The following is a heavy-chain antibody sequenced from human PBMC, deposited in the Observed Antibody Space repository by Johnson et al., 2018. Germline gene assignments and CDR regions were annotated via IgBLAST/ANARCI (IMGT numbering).Heavy chain of an antibody. V-gene: IGHV3-7*01. CDR2: IKRDGSEK. D-gene: IGHD5-18*01. CDR3: ARDVGYGDL. Sequence: EVQLLETGGGLVQPGGSLRLSCEVSGFTFSTYWMSWVRQAPGKGLECVAKIKRDGSEKYYVDSVKGRFTISRDNVKNSLFLQRNSLRAEDTAVYYCARDVGYGDLWGRGTLVTVSS. J-gene: IGHJ2*01. CDR1: GFTFSTYW.